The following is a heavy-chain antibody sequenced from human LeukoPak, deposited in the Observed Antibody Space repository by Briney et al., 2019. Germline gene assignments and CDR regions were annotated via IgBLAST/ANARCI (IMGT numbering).Heavy chain of an antibody. Sequence: HGGSLRLSCAASGFVVNDYYMNWIRLAPGKGLEWVSYISSRDNLIYYADSVKGRFTISTDNAKNAVFLQLNRLTVEDTAVYYCAREQWFRWEFWGQGVLVTGSS. V-gene: IGHV3-11*01. CDR3: AREQWFRWEF. D-gene: IGHD3-10*01. CDR2: ISSRDNLI. J-gene: IGHJ4*02. CDR1: GFVVNDYY.